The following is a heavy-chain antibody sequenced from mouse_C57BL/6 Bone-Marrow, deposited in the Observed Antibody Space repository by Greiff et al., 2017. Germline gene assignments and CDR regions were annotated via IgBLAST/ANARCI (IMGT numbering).Heavy chain of an antibody. J-gene: IGHJ2*01. Sequence: VKVVESGPGLVEPSQSLSITCTVSGFSLTSYGVEWVSQPPGKGLEWLGVIWGGGSRNYNSALMSRLSISKDNSKNQVFLKMNSMHTDDTARYYCDKGWGFDYWGQGTLLTVSS. V-gene: IGHV2-9*01. CDR3: DKGWGFDY. CDR2: IWGGGSR. CDR1: GFSLTSYG.